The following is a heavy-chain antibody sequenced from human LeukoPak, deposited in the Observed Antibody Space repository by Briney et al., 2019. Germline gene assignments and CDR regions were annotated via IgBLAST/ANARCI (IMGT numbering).Heavy chain of an antibody. D-gene: IGHD6-13*01. V-gene: IGHV3-23*01. CDR3: ASGPYSSSSLDY. CDR2: ISGSGGTP. Sequence: GGSLRLSCAASGFTFSSIAMSWVRQAPGKGLEWVSTISGSGGTPYYADSVRGRFTISRDNSKNTLGLQMNSLRAEDTAVYYCASGPYSSSSLDYWGQGTLVTVSS. J-gene: IGHJ4*02. CDR1: GFTFSSIA.